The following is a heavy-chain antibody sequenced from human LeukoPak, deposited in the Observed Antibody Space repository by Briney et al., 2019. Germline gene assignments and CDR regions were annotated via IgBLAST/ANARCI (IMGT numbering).Heavy chain of an antibody. CDR1: NGSLSGYY. Sequence: SETLSLTCAVYNGSLSGYYWSWIRQPPGKGLECIGEIKYSGSTYYNPSLKSRVTISVDTSKNQFSLELSSATAADTAVYYCARTGRTSSVAYYYYMDVWGKGTTVTVSS. D-gene: IGHD6-6*01. J-gene: IGHJ6*03. CDR2: IKYSGST. V-gene: IGHV4-34*01. CDR3: ARTGRTSSVAYYYYMDV.